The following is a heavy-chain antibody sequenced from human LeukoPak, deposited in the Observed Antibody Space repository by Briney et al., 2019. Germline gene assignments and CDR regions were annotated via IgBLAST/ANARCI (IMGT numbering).Heavy chain of an antibody. CDR2: IKEDGSQK. Sequence: GGSLRLSCAASGFTFSNYWMHWIRRAPGKGLERVANIKEDGSQKYFVDSVKGRFTISRDNAKNSLYLQMNSLRAEDTAVYYCARESRRITMVRGLDMDVWGKGTTVTVSS. CDR1: GFTFSNYW. J-gene: IGHJ6*04. D-gene: IGHD3-10*01. V-gene: IGHV3-7*03. CDR3: ARESRRITMVRGLDMDV.